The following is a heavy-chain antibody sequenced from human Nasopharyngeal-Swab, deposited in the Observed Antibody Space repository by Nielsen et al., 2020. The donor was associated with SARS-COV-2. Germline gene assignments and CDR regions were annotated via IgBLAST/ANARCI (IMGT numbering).Heavy chain of an antibody. Sequence: SETLSLTCTVSGGSISSGGYYWSWIRQHPGKGLEWIGYIYYSGSTYYNPSLKSRVTLSVDTSKNQFSLKLSSVTAADTAVYYCARDYGGNSNYFDYWGQGTLVTVSS. CDR2: IYYSGST. V-gene: IGHV4-31*03. CDR1: GGSISSGGYY. D-gene: IGHD4-23*01. J-gene: IGHJ4*02. CDR3: ARDYGGNSNYFDY.